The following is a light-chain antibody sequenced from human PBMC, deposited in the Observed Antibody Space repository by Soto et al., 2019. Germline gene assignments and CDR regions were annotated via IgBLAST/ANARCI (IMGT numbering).Light chain of an antibody. CDR3: QQYDGSST. J-gene: IGKJ1*01. V-gene: IGKV3-20*01. CDR1: QSVSSSY. CDR2: GAS. Sequence: EIVLKQSPGTLSLSQRERATLSCRASQSVSSSYLAWYQQKPGQAPRLLIYGASSRATGIPDRFSGSGSGTDFTLTISRLEPEDFAVYYCQQYDGSSTFGQGTKVDIK.